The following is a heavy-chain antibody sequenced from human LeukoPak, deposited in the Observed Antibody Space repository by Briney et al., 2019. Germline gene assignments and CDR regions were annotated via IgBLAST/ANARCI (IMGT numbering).Heavy chain of an antibody. J-gene: IGHJ3*02. CDR3: ARREQWLDAFDI. CDR2: IYYSGST. D-gene: IGHD6-19*01. V-gene: IGHV4-39*07. Sequence: PSETLSLTCTVSGGSISSSSYYWGWIRQPPGKGLEWIGSIYYSGSTYYSPSLKSRVTISVDTSKNQFSLKLSSVTAADTAVYYCARREQWLDAFDIWGQGTMVTVSS. CDR1: GGSISSSSYY.